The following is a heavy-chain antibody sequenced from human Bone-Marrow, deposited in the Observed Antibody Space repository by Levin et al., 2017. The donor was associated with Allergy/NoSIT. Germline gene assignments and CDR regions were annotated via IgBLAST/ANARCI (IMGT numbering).Heavy chain of an antibody. CDR1: GFTVSSNY. CDR2: IYSGGST. J-gene: IGHJ4*02. Sequence: PRASVKVSCAASGFTVSSNYMSWVRQAPGKGLEWVSGIYSGGSTNYADSMKGRFTISRDNSKNTLYLQMNSLRVEDTAVYYCAADHGSSWCLHWGQGTLVTVSS. V-gene: IGHV3-66*01. D-gene: IGHD6-13*01. CDR3: AADHGSSWCLH.